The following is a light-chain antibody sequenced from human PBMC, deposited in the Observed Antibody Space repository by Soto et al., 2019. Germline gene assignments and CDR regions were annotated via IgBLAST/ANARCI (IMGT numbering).Light chain of an antibody. CDR1: HSVSSSY. V-gene: IGKV3-20*01. J-gene: IGKJ1*01. CDR2: GAS. Sequence: EIVLTQSPGTLSLSPGERATISCRASHSVSSSYLAWYQQKAGQAPRLLIYGASSRATGIPDRFSGSGSGTDFTLTISRLEPEDFAVYYCQQYGTSPRTFGQGTKVDI. CDR3: QQYGTSPRT.